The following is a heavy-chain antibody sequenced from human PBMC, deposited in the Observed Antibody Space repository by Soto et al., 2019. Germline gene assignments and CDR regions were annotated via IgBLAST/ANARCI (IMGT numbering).Heavy chain of an antibody. V-gene: IGHV4-31*03. CDR1: GGSISSGGYY. CDR2: IYYSGST. Sequence: SETLSLTCTVSGGSISSGGYYWSWIRQHPGKGLEWIGYIYYSGSTYYNPSLKSRVTISVDTSKNQFSLKLSSVTAADTAVYYCATQDYGGNSGPNWGQGTLVTVSS. D-gene: IGHD4-17*01. CDR3: ATQDYGGNSGPN. J-gene: IGHJ4*02.